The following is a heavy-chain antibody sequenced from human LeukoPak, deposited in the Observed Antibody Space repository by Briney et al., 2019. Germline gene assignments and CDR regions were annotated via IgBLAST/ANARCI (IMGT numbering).Heavy chain of an antibody. Sequence: GGSLRLPCAASGFTFSSYAMSWVRQAPGKGLEWVSAISGSGSSGGSTYYADSVKGRFTISRDNSKNTLYLQMSSLRAEDTAVYYCAKSGYNRFDYWGQGTLVTVSS. CDR1: GFTFSSYA. CDR2: ISGSGSSGGST. V-gene: IGHV3-23*01. J-gene: IGHJ4*02. D-gene: IGHD5-24*01. CDR3: AKSGYNRFDY.